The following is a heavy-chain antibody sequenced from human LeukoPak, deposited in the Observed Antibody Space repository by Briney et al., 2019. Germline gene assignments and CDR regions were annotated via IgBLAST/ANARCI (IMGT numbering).Heavy chain of an antibody. Sequence: SETLSLTCTVSGGSISSSSYYWGWIRQPPGKGLEWIGSIYNSGSTYYNPSLKSRVTISVDTSKIQFSLSLGSVTAADTAVYYCARWGTYASTSNWFDPWGQGTLVTVSS. CDR3: ARWGTYASTSNWFDP. V-gene: IGHV4-39*07. CDR1: GGSISSSSYY. CDR2: IYNSGST. D-gene: IGHD2-2*01. J-gene: IGHJ5*02.